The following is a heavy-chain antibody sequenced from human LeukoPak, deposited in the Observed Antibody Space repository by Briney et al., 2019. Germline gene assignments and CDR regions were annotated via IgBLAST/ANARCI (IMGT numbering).Heavy chain of an antibody. V-gene: IGHV4-61*02. Sequence: SQTLSLTCTVSGGSISSGSYYWSWIRQPAGKGLEWIGRIYTSGSTNYNPSLKSRVTISVDTSKNQFSLKLSSVTAADTDVYYCARGLLWFGELIPFDPWGQGTLVIVSS. J-gene: IGHJ5*02. CDR2: IYTSGST. CDR1: GGSISSGSYY. D-gene: IGHD3-10*01. CDR3: ARGLLWFGELIPFDP.